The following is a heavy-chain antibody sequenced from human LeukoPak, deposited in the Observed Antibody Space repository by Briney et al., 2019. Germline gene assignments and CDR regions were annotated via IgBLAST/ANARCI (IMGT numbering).Heavy chain of an antibody. CDR3: ARRGDYSRSPSGFRY. J-gene: IGHJ4*02. CDR2: INHSGST. D-gene: IGHD6-13*01. V-gene: IGHV4-34*01. Sequence: VEWIGEINHSGSTNYNPSLKSRVTISVDTSKNQFYLKLSSVTAAVTAVYYWARRGDYSRSPSGFRYWGQGTLLPVSS.